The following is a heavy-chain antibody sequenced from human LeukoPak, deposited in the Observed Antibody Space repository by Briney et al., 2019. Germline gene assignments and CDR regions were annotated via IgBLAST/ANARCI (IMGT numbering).Heavy chain of an antibody. Sequence: SETLSLTCTVSGGSISSGGYYWSWIRQHPGKGLEWIGYIYYSGSTYYNPSLKSRVTISVDTSKNQFSLKLSSVTAADTAVYYCARDHYYDSSGYYFGMDVWGQGTTVTVS. V-gene: IGHV4-31*03. CDR2: IYYSGST. CDR3: ARDHYYDSSGYYFGMDV. J-gene: IGHJ6*02. CDR1: GGSISSGGYY. D-gene: IGHD3-22*01.